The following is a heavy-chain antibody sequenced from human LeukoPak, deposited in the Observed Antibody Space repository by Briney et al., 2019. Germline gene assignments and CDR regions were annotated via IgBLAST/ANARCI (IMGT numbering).Heavy chain of an antibody. CDR2: ISDNGGGT. CDR3: AREFKVGTTTLSFDI. J-gene: IGHJ3*02. CDR1: GFTFSSYA. Sequence: QPGASLRLSCTASGFTFSSYAMNWVRQAPGQGLEWVSAISDNGGGTYYADSAKGRFTVSRDNSKNTLYLQMNSLRAEDTAVYYCAREFKVGTTTLSFDIWGQGTMVTVSS. D-gene: IGHD1-26*01. V-gene: IGHV3-23*01.